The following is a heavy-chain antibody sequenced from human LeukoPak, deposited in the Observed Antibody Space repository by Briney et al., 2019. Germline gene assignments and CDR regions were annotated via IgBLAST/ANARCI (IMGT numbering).Heavy chain of an antibody. CDR1: GFTFSNYE. J-gene: IGHJ4*02. V-gene: IGHV3-48*03. CDR2: ISRSSGSSI. Sequence: PGGSLRLSCAASGFTFSNYEMNWVRQAPGKGLEWVSYISRSSGSSIYYADSVKGRFTISRENAKNSLYLHVNSVIYEYTAVCYCARDSSGWYYFDYWGQGILVTVSS. D-gene: IGHD6-19*01. CDR3: ARDSSGWYYFDY.